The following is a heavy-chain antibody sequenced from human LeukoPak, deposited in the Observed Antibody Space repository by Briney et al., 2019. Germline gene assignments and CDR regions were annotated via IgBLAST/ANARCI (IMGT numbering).Heavy chain of an antibody. CDR1: GYTFTSHG. CDR2: ISAYNGNT. V-gene: IGHV1-18*01. Sequence: GASVTVSCKASGYTFTSHGISWVRQAPGQGLEWMGWISAYNGNTNYAQKLQGRVTMTTDTSTSTAYMELRSLRSDDTAVYYCARVLYALKSYYMDVWGKGTTVTVSS. D-gene: IGHD2-8*01. J-gene: IGHJ6*03. CDR3: ARVLYALKSYYMDV.